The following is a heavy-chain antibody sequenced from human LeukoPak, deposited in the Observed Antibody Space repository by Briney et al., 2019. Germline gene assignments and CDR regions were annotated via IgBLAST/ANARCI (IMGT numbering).Heavy chain of an antibody. V-gene: IGHV1-8*03. CDR2: MNPNSGNT. D-gene: IGHD3-16*01. CDR3: ARGLKKKGVWNDY. J-gene: IGHJ4*02. CDR1: GYTFTSYD. Sequence: ASVKVSCKASGYTFTSYDINWVRQATGQGLEWMGWMNPNSGNTGYAQKFQGRVTITRNTSISTAYMELSSLRSEDTAVYYCARGLKKKGVWNDYWGQGTLVTVSS.